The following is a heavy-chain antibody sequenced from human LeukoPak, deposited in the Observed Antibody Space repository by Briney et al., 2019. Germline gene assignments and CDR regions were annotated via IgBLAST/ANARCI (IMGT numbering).Heavy chain of an antibody. CDR3: ARDRGHYAGNKYYFDY. CDR2: INCNSGGT. CDR1: GYTFIDYY. V-gene: IGHV1-2*02. J-gene: IGHJ4*02. D-gene: IGHD4-23*01. Sequence: ASMKVSCKASGYTFIDYYIHWVRQAPGQGLEWMGYINCNSGGTNFAQKFQGRVTMTRDTSTSTVYMELSSLRSEDTAVYYCARDRGHYAGNKYYFDYWGQGTLVPVSS.